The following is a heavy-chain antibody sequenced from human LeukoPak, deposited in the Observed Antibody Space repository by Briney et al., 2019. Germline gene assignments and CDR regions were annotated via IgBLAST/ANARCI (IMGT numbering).Heavy chain of an antibody. J-gene: IGHJ4*02. CDR1: GFPFSSYD. CDR3: ARGRAAAGFFDY. Sequence: GGSLTLSCTVSGFPFSSYDMHWARKATGKGLEWVSAIGTAGDTYYPGSVKGRFTISRENAKNSLYLQMNSLRAGDTAVYYCARGRAAAGFFDYWGQGTLVTVSS. D-gene: IGHD6-13*01. CDR2: IGTAGDT. V-gene: IGHV3-13*01.